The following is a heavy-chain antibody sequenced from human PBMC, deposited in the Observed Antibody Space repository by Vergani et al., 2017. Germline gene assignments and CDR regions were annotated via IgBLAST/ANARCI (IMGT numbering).Heavy chain of an antibody. Sequence: EVQLLESGGGLVQPGGSLRLSCAASGFTFSSYAMSWVRQAPGKGLEWVSAISGSGGSTYYADSVKGRFTISRDNSKNTLYLQMNSLRAEDTAVYYCAKDKTYYYDSSGYWPDYWGQGTLVTVSS. D-gene: IGHD3-22*01. V-gene: IGHV3-23*01. J-gene: IGHJ4*02. CDR1: GFTFSSYA. CDR2: ISGSGGST. CDR3: AKDKTYYYDSSGYWPDY.